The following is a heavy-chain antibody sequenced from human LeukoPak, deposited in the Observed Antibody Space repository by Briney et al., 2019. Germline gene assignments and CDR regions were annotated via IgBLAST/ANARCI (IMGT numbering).Heavy chain of an antibody. CDR2: INPNTGGT. J-gene: IGHJ4*02. D-gene: IGHD5-12*01. CDR3: AKDRAVATIGGIDY. Sequence: GASVKVSCKASGYNFTGYYMHWMRQAPGQGLEWMGWINPNTGGTKYALQLQGRVTMTRETSIITAYMELSGLLSDDTAVYYCAKDRAVATIGGIDYWGQGTLVTVSS. V-gene: IGHV1-2*02. CDR1: GYNFTGYY.